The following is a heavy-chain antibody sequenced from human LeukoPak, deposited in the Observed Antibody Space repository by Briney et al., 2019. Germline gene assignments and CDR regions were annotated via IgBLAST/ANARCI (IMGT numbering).Heavy chain of an antibody. V-gene: IGHV1-2*02. CDR3: ASVEMATIGFEH. D-gene: IGHD5-12*01. J-gene: IGHJ4*02. CDR2: TNPSTGGT. Sequence: ASVKVSCKASGYSFIGYHMHWVRQAPGQGLEWMGWTNPSTGGTKYAQKFQGRVTMTRDTSTSTAYMELSSLRSDDTAVYFCASVEMATIGFEHWGQGTLVTVSS. CDR1: GYSFIGYH.